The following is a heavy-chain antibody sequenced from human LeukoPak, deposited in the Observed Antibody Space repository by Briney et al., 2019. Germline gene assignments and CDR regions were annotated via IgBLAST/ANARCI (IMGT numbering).Heavy chain of an antibody. V-gene: IGHV4-59*01. Sequence: SETLSLTCTVSGGSISSYYWSWIRQPPGKGLEWIGSIYYSGSTYYNPSLKSRVTISVDTSKNQFSLKLSSVTAADTAVYYCASTYYDILTGYYALDYWGQGTLVNVSS. J-gene: IGHJ4*02. CDR1: GGSISSYY. CDR2: IYYSGST. D-gene: IGHD3-9*01. CDR3: ASTYYDILTGYYALDY.